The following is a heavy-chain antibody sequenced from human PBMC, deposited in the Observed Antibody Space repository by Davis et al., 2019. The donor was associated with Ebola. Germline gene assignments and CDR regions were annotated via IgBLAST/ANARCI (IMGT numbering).Heavy chain of an antibody. CDR2: IKSKTDGGTT. D-gene: IGHD3-3*01. CDR1: GFSFSSYW. V-gene: IGHV3-15*01. CDR3: TTVFGVGVVIYRPEYFQH. J-gene: IGHJ1*01. Sequence: GGSLRLSCAASGFSFSSYWMHWVRQAPGKGLEWVGRIKSKTDGGTTDYAAPVKGRFTISRDDSKNTLYLQMNSLKTEDTAVYYCTTVFGVGVVIYRPEYFQHWGQGTLVTVSS.